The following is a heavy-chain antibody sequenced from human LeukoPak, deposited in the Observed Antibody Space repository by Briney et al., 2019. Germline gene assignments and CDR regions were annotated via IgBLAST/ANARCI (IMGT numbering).Heavy chain of an antibody. CDR3: AKRGQYSSSWATDY. J-gene: IGHJ4*02. V-gene: IGHV3-30*02. CDR1: GFTFSSYG. CDR2: IRYDGSNK. D-gene: IGHD6-6*01. Sequence: GGSLRLSCAASGFTFSSYGMHWVRQAPGKGLEWVAFIRYDGSNKYYADSVKGRFTISRDNSKNTLYLQMNSLRAEDTAVYYCAKRGQYSSSWATDYWGQRTLVTVSS.